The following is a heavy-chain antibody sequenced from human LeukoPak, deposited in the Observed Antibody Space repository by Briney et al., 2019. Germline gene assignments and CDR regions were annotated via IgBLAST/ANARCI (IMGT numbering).Heavy chain of an antibody. V-gene: IGHV3-23*01. J-gene: IGHJ5*02. CDR1: GFTFSSYA. CDR2: ISGTGGST. D-gene: IGHD6-13*01. Sequence: PGGSLRLSCAASGFTFSSYAMSWVRQAPGKGLEWVSAISGTGGSTYYADSVKGRFTISRDNSKNMLYLQMNSLRAEDTAVYYCAKRPRIAAAGDGSWFDPWGQGTLVTVSS. CDR3: AKRPRIAAAGDGSWFDP.